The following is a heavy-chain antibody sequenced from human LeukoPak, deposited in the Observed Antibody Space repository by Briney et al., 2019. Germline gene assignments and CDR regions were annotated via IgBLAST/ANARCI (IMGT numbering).Heavy chain of an antibody. J-gene: IGHJ4*02. CDR3: ARFRLSNYDILTGYYYYFDY. Sequence: GGSLRLSCAASGFTFSSYSMIWVRQAPGKGLEWVSSIAGSGGYIYYADSLKGRFTISRDNAKNSLYLQMNNLRAEDTAVYYCARFRLSNYDILTGYYYYFDYWGQGTLVTVSS. CDR1: GFTFSSYS. D-gene: IGHD3-9*01. CDR2: IAGSGGYI. V-gene: IGHV3-21*01.